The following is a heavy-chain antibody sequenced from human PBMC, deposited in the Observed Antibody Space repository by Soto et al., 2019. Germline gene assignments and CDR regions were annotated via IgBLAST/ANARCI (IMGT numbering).Heavy chain of an antibody. CDR3: ASSAALNSYVNCGDSRLLGPLEDRYDS. V-gene: IGHV4-59*01. D-gene: IGHD2-21*01. CDR2: IYYSGST. J-gene: IGHJ5*01. CDR1: GGSICIYL. Sequence: SGSMAITRAVSGGSICIYLWSWIRQPPGKGLEWIGYIYYSGSTNYNPSLKSRVTISVAPPKNQFSLKLTLVTSADQALYYWASSAALNSYVNCGDSRLLGPLEDRYDSWGQGTLVPVSS.